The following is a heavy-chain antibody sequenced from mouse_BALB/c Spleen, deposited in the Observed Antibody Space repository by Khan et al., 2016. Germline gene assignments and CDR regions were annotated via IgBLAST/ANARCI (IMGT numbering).Heavy chain of an antibody. CDR2: ISYDGSN. J-gene: IGHJ3*01. V-gene: IGHV3-6*02. Sequence: EVQLQESGPGLVKPSQSLSLTCSVTGYSITSGYYWNWIRQFPGNKLEWMGYISYDGSNNYNPSLKNRISITRDTSKNQFFLKLNSVTTEDTATSSCATYGNYEGFADWGQGTLVTVSA. CDR1: GYSITSGYY. D-gene: IGHD2-1*01. CDR3: ATYGNYEGFAD.